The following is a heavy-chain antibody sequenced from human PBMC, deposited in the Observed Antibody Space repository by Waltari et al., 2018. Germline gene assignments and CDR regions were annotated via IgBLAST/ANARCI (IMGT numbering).Heavy chain of an antibody. D-gene: IGHD1-1*01. J-gene: IGHJ4*02. CDR1: GYTFTAYY. CDR2: INANTGDS. Sequence: QVQLVQSGAEVKEPGASVKVSCKTSGYTFTAYYLHWVRQAPGQGLEWMAWINANTGDSKSAQTFQGRVTLTRDTSIITAYLELSGLRSDDTALYYCARETLPGNKIIDYWGQGTLVTVSS. V-gene: IGHV1-2*02. CDR3: ARETLPGNKIIDY.